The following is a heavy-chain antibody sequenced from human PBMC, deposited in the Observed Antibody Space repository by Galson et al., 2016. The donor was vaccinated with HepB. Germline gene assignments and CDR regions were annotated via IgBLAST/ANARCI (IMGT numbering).Heavy chain of an antibody. CDR2: VNQNGNT. CDR3: ARFHNGYDWRFDY. CDR1: GGSLSGYY. J-gene: IGHJ4*02. Sequence: ETLSLTCAVYGGSLSGYYWSWIRQPPGKGLEWIGEVNQNGNTKYNSPLKSRVIISPDTSKNQFFLRLTSATAADTAVYYCARFHNGYDWRFDYWGQGALVTVSS. V-gene: IGHV4-34*01. D-gene: IGHD5-12*01.